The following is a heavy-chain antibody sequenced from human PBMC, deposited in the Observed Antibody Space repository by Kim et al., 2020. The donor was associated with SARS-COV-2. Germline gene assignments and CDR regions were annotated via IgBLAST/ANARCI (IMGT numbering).Heavy chain of an antibody. J-gene: IGHJ4*02. CDR2: IKQDGSEK. Sequence: GGSLRLSCAASGFTFSSYWMSWVRQAPGKGLEWVANIKQDGSEKYYVDSVKGRFTISRDNAKNSLYLQMNSLRAEDTAVYYCARVYRQWLVLGYFDYWGQGTLVTVSS. V-gene: IGHV3-7*01. CDR1: GFTFSSYW. CDR3: ARVYRQWLVLGYFDY. D-gene: IGHD6-19*01.